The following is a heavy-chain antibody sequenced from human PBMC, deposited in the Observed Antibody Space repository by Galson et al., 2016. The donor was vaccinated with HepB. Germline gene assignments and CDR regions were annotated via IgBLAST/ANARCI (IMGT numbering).Heavy chain of an antibody. CDR3: AREAPIAAPGANDC. D-gene: IGHD6-13*01. Sequence: SLRLSCAASGFTFGKYALHWVRQAPGKGLEWVAVISTNGISQNCEDSVKGRFTISRDNPKNTLYLQMNSLRAEDTAIYYCAREAPIAAPGANDCWGQGTQVTVSS. V-gene: IGHV3-30*04. J-gene: IGHJ4*02. CDR2: ISTNGISQ. CDR1: GFTFGKYA.